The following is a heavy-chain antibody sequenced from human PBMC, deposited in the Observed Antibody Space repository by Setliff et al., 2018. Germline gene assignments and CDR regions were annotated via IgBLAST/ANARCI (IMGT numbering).Heavy chain of an antibody. Sequence: SETLSLTCTVSGYSISSGYYWGWIRQPPGKGLEWIGSIYHSGCTYYNPSLKSRVTISVDTSKNQFSLKLSSVTAADTAVYYCARVGDSSGWYFSRYFDYWGQGTLVTVSS. J-gene: IGHJ4*02. CDR1: GYSISSGYY. CDR3: ARVGDSSGWYFSRYFDY. D-gene: IGHD6-19*01. CDR2: IYHSGCT. V-gene: IGHV4-38-2*02.